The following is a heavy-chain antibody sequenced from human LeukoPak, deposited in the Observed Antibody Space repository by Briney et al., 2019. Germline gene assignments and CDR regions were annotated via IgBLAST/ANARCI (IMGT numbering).Heavy chain of an antibody. CDR2: ISGSGAAT. V-gene: IGHV3-23*01. CDR1: GFTFSSYA. J-gene: IGHJ3*02. D-gene: IGHD2-15*01. CDR3: AKDRVGGPDAFDI. Sequence: GGSLRLSCAASGFTFSSYAMSWVRQAPGKGLEWVSAISGSGAATYYADSVKGRFSISRDNSKNSLYLHMNSLRAEDTAVYYCAKDRVGGPDAFDIWGQGTMVTVSS.